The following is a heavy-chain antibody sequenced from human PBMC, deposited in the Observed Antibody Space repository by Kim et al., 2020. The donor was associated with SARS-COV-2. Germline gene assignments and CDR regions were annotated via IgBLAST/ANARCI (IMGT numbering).Heavy chain of an antibody. V-gene: IGHV5-51*01. CDR3: AIEKGFDAFDI. Sequence: TRYRPSFQGQVTISADKSISTAYLQWSSLKASDTAMYYCAIEKGFDAFDIWGQGTMVTVSS. CDR2: T. J-gene: IGHJ3*02.